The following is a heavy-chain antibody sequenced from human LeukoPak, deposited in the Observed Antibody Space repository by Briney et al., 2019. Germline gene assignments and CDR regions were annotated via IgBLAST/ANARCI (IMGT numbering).Heavy chain of an antibody. D-gene: IGHD3-10*01. CDR3: AKDYGDGSGSYYYFEY. CDR2: ISGSGGIT. V-gene: IGHV3-23*01. CDR1: GFTFSSYA. J-gene: IGHJ4*02. Sequence: GGSLKLSCAASGFTFSSYAMSWVRQAPGKGLEWVSGISGSGGITYYADSVRGRFTISRDNSKNTLYLQMNSLRVEDTAVYYCAKDYGDGSGSYYYFEYWGQGTLVTVSS.